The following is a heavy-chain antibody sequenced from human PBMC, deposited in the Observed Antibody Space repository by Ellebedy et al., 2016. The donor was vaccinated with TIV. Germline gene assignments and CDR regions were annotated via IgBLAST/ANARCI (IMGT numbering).Heavy chain of an antibody. D-gene: IGHD3-3*02. J-gene: IGHJ2*01. Sequence: GESLKISCAASGFTFSSYAMTWVRQAPGKGLEWVSAISISGGSTYYADSVKGRFTISRDNAKNSLYLQMNSLRAEDTAVYYCASILGKDWYFDLWGRGTLVTVSS. V-gene: IGHV3-23*01. CDR1: GFTFSSYA. CDR2: ISISGGST. CDR3: ASILGKDWYFDL.